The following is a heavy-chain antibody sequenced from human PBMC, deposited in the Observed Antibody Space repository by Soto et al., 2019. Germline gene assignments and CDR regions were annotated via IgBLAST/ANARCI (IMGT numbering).Heavy chain of an antibody. CDR3: AAERLLYGMDV. CDR2: IVVGSGDT. Sequence: QMQLVQSGPEVKKPGTSVKVSCKASGFSFSDSVVQWVRQTRGQRLEWIGWIVVGSGDTNSAQKFQERVNITRGMSTRTANMEGRSLRSEDTAVYYCAAERLLYGMDVWGQGTTVIVSS. V-gene: IGHV1-58*01. CDR1: GFSFSDSV. J-gene: IGHJ6*02. D-gene: IGHD3-3*01.